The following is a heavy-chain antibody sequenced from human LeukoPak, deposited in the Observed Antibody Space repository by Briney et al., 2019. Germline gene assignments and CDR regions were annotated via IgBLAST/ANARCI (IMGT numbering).Heavy chain of an antibody. J-gene: IGHJ3*02. CDR1: GFTFSGYW. CDR2: ISTDGSST. V-gene: IGHV3-74*01. Sequence: GGSLRLSCAASGFTFSGYWMHWVRQAPGKGLVWVSRISTDGSSTNSADSVKGRFTISRDNAKNTLYLQMNSLRAEDTAVYYCVREYSSSSGRAFDIWGQGTMVTVSP. CDR3: VREYSSSSGRAFDI. D-gene: IGHD6-6*01.